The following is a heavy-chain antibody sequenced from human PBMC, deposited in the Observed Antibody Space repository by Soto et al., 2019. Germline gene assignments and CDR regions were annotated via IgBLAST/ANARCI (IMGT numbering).Heavy chain of an antibody. D-gene: IGHD4-17*01. J-gene: IGHJ4*02. CDR3: ARYDFGTFDY. Sequence: SETLSLPCTVSGDSISSSFWWSWVRQPPGKGLEWIGEIYHTESTVYNPSLKSRVTISVDKSKNQFSLNLDSVTAADTAVYYCARYDFGTFDYWGRGILVTVSS. V-gene: IGHV4-4*02. CDR2: IYHTEST. CDR1: GDSISSSFW.